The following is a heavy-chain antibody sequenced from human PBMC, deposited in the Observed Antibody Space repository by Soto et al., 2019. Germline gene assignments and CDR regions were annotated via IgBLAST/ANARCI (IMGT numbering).Heavy chain of an antibody. D-gene: IGHD3-22*01. V-gene: IGHV4-30-4*01. Sequence: SETLSLTCTVSGGSISSGASYWSWIRQPPGKGLEWFGYIYYSGSTYYNPSLKSRVTISLDTSKNQFSLNLSSVTAADTAVYYCARTHYSDRSGTDYWGQGTLVTVSS. CDR3: ARTHYSDRSGTDY. J-gene: IGHJ4*02. CDR2: IYYSGST. CDR1: GGSISSGASY.